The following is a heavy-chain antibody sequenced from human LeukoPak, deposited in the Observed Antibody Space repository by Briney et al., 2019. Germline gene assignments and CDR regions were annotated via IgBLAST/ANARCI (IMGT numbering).Heavy chain of an antibody. CDR3: VPSPERWARLFDY. V-gene: IGHV3-9*01. D-gene: IGHD1-14*01. Sequence: PGGSLRLSCAASGFTFDDYAMPWVRQAPGKGLEWVSGISWNSGSIGYADSVKGRFTISRDNAKNSLYLQMNSLRAEDTALYYCVPSPERWARLFDYWGQGTLVTVSS. J-gene: IGHJ4*02. CDR2: ISWNSGSI. CDR1: GFTFDDYA.